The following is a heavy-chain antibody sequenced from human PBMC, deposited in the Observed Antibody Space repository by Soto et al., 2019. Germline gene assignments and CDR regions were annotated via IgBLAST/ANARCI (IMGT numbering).Heavy chain of an antibody. D-gene: IGHD3-22*01. CDR1: GGSFSGYY. CDR2: INHSGST. Sequence: SETLSLTCAVYGGSFSGYYWSWIRQPPGKGLEWIGEINHSGSTNYNPSLKSRVTISVDTSKNQFSLKLSSVTAADTAVYYCARGGPNSRDGYKDNGGEAFDIWGQGTMVTVSS. V-gene: IGHV4-34*01. J-gene: IGHJ3*02. CDR3: ARGGPNSRDGYKDNGGEAFDI.